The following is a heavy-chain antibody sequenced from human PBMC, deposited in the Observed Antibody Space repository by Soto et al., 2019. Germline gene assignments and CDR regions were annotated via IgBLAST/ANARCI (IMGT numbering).Heavy chain of an antibody. D-gene: IGHD2-21*01. CDR2: ILYSGTT. Sequence: SEPLSLTCTVSDGSISKSNYFWGWIRQPPGKGLEWIGSILYSGTTSYNSSLKSRVTISVDTSKNQFSLKLSSVTAADTAVYYCARLGWGNGDSDYWGQGTLVTVSS. V-gene: IGHV4-39*01. CDR1: DGSISKSNYF. CDR3: ARLGWGNGDSDY. J-gene: IGHJ4*02.